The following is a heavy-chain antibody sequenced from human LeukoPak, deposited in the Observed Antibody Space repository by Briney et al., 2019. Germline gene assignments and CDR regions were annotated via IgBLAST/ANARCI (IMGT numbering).Heavy chain of an antibody. Sequence: SETLSLTCTVSVGSISSYYWSWIRQPPGKGLEWIGYIYYSGSTNYNPSLKSRVTISVDTSKNQFSLKLSSVTAADTAVYYCARLKDYDFWSTYYYGMDVWGQGTTVTVSS. CDR1: VGSISSYY. D-gene: IGHD3-3*01. CDR3: ARLKDYDFWSTYYYGMDV. J-gene: IGHJ6*02. V-gene: IGHV4-59*08. CDR2: IYYSGST.